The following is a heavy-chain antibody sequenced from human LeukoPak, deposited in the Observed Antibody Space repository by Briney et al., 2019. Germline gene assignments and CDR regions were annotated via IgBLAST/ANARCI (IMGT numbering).Heavy chain of an antibody. V-gene: IGHV4-39*01. Sequence: SQTLSLTCSASCGSISSGSYYWGWLRQPPGKGLEWIGSIYYSGSTYYNPSLKSRVTISVDTSKTQFSLKLSSVTAADAAVYYCARHMRIVVVPAAINPWGQGTLVTVSS. CDR3: ARHMRIVVVPAAINP. CDR1: CGSISSGSYY. D-gene: IGHD2-2*01. CDR2: IYYSGST. J-gene: IGHJ5*02.